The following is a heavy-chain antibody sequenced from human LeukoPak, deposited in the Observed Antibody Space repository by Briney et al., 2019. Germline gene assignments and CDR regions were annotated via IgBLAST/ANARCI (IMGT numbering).Heavy chain of an antibody. D-gene: IGHD3-22*01. CDR2: MNPNSGNT. CDR3: ARALSYYYDSCGRAFDI. V-gene: IGHV1-8*01. Sequence: ASVKVSCKASGYTFTSYDINWVRQATGQGLEWMGWMNPNSGNTGYAQKFQGRVTMTRNTSISTAYMELSRLRSDDTAVYYCARALSYYYDSCGRAFDIWGQGKMVTVSS. J-gene: IGHJ3*02. CDR1: GYTFTSYD.